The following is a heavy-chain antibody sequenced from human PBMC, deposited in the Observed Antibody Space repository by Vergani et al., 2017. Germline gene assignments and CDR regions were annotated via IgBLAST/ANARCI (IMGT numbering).Heavy chain of an antibody. CDR2: IIPIFGTA. J-gene: IGHJ4*02. CDR1: GGTFSSYA. V-gene: IGHV1-69*01. D-gene: IGHD3-22*01. CDR3: ASSGPDYYDSSGYYPGGDY. Sequence: QVQLVQSGAEVKKPGSSVKVSCKASGGTFSSYAISWVRQAPGQGLEWMGGIIPIFGTANYAQKFQGRVTITADESTSTAYMELSSLRSEDTAVYYCASSGPDYYDSSGYYPGGDYWGQGTLVTVSS.